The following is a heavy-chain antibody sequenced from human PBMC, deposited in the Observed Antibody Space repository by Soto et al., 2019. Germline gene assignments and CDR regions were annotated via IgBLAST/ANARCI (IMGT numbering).Heavy chain of an antibody. CDR3: STSVYCSTTRCYYYYGLHV. CDR2: IIPIFGTE. D-gene: IGHD2-2*01. Sequence: QVQLVQSGAEVKKPGSSVKVSCKVSGGTFSSHSINWVRQAPGQGPEWMGGIIPIFGTENYAQKFQGRVTITADESTCTAYMELSSLTSEDTALYYCSTSVYCSTTRCYYYYGLHVWGQGTTVIVSS. CDR1: GGTFSSHS. J-gene: IGHJ6*02. V-gene: IGHV1-69*01.